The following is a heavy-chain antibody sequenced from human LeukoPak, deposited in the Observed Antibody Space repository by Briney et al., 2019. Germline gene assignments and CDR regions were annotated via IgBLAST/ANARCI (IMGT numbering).Heavy chain of an antibody. J-gene: IGHJ5*02. D-gene: IGHD1-14*01. Sequence: PGGSLRLSCAASGFTFSSYAMSWVRQAPGKGLEWVSAISGSGGNTYYADSVKGRFPISRDNSKNTLYLQMNSLRAEDSAVYYCAKAPGGLFDPWGQGTLVTVSS. CDR1: GFTFSSYA. CDR3: AKAPGGLFDP. CDR2: ISGSGGNT. V-gene: IGHV3-23*01.